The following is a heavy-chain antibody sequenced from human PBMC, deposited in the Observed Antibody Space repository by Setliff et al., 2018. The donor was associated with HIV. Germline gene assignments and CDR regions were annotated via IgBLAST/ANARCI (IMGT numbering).Heavy chain of an antibody. CDR2: IIPIFGTS. D-gene: IGHD3-22*01. CDR1: GGTFSSYA. V-gene: IGHV1-69*13. CDR3: ATARRDYYDRGRRSHYYIDV. J-gene: IGHJ6*03. Sequence: SVKVSCKASGGTFSSYAISWVRQAPGQGLEWMGGIIPIFGTSNYAQKFQGRVTITADESTSTAYMVLSNLKSEDTAVYYCATARRDYYDRGRRSHYYIDVWGKGTTVTVSS.